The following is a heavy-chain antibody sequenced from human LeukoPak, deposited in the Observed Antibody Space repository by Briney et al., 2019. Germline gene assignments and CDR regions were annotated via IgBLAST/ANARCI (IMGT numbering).Heavy chain of an antibody. CDR1: GGSISSYY. CDR3: ARGEYSSGWAFDP. CDR2: IYHSGST. V-gene: IGHV4-39*07. J-gene: IGHJ5*02. D-gene: IGHD6-19*01. Sequence: SSETLSLTCTVSGGSISSYYWVWIRQPPGKGLEWIGSIYHSGSTYYNPSLKSRVTISVDTSKNQFSLKLSSVTAADTAVYYCARGEYSSGWAFDPWGQGTLVTVSS.